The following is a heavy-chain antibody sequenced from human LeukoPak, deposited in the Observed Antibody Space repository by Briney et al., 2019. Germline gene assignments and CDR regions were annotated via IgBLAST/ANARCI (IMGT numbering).Heavy chain of an antibody. D-gene: IGHD3-10*01. V-gene: IGHV1-18*01. CDR1: GYTFTNYG. Sequence: ASVKVSCKASGYTFTNYGISWVRQAPGQGLEWMGWISTYNGNTNYAQKLQGRVTMTTDTSTNTAYMELRSLRSDDTAVYYCARVHPSGSYHKYWGQGTLVTVSS. CDR3: ARVHPSGSYHKY. CDR2: ISTYNGNT. J-gene: IGHJ4*02.